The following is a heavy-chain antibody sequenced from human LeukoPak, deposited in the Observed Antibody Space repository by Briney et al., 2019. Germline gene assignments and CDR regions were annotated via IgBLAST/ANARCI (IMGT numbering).Heavy chain of an antibody. CDR2: INHSGST. CDR3: ARYSVAGLVDY. V-gene: IGHV4-34*01. CDR1: GGSFSGYY. J-gene: IGHJ4*02. Sequence: SETLSLTCAVYGGSFSGYYWSWIRQPPGKGLEWIGEINHSGSTNYNPSLKSRVTISVDTSKNQFSPKLSSVTAADTAVYYCARYSVAGLVDYWGQGTLVTVSS. D-gene: IGHD6-19*01.